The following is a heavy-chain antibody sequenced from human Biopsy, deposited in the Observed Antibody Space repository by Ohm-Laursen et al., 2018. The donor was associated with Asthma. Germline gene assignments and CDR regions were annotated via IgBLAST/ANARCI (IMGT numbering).Heavy chain of an antibody. CDR2: ISPIFGSS. D-gene: IGHD4-17*01. Sequence: SSVKVSCKASGGMFGNYAIGWVRQAPGLGLEWMGGISPIFGSSNYAQRFQGRVTITADIFTRTVYMELSGLRSEDSAVYYCAREVSTVDYGYYYFAMDVWGQGTTVTVSS. CDR1: GGMFGNYA. CDR3: AREVSTVDYGYYYFAMDV. V-gene: IGHV1-69*06. J-gene: IGHJ6*02.